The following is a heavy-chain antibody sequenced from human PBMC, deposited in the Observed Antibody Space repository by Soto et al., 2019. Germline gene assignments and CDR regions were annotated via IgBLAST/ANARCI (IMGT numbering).Heavy chain of an antibody. CDR3: AKVIHSGRNMLAAAY. J-gene: IGHJ4*02. D-gene: IGHD1-26*01. Sequence: QVQVVESGGGVVQPGRSLRLSCAASGFVFSNYGMHWVRQAPGKGLEWVAVISNDGNDEYYIDSVKGRFTISRDNSTNTLYLQTNPLTTEDMAFYFWAKVIHSGRNMLAAAYGGQGTGVTVPS. CDR2: ISNDGNDE. V-gene: IGHV3-30*18. CDR1: GFVFSNYG.